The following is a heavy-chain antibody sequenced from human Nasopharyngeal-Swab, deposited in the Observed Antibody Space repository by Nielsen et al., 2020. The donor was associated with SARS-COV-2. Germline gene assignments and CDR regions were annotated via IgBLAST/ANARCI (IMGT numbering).Heavy chain of an antibody. Sequence: QTLSLTCAISGASVSSNSPSWHWIRQSPSRGLEWLGRTYYRSKWASDYAVSVKSRMTINPDTSKNQFSLQLTSVTPEDTAVYYCARDGPYNPGALTTFDIWGQGTMVTVSS. D-gene: IGHD1-14*01. CDR2: TYYRSKWAS. CDR3: ARDGPYNPGALTTFDI. V-gene: IGHV6-1*01. CDR1: GASVSSNSPS. J-gene: IGHJ3*02.